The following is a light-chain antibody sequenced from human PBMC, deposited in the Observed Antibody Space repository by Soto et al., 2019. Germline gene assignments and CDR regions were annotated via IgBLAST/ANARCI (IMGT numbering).Light chain of an antibody. CDR2: EVS. J-gene: IGLJ3*02. Sequence: QSVLTQPPSASGSPGQSVTISCTGTSSDVGGYNYVSWYQQHPGKAPKLMIYEVSKRPSGVPDRFSGSKSGNTASLTVSGLRAEDEADYYCSSYAGSNNFWVFGGGTKLTVL. V-gene: IGLV2-8*01. CDR1: SSDVGGYNY. CDR3: SSYAGSNNFWV.